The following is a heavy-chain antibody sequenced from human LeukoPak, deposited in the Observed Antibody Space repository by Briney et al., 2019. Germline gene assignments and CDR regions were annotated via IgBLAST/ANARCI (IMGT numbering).Heavy chain of an antibody. CDR2: MNPNSGNT. V-gene: IGHV1-8*02. J-gene: IGHJ4*02. D-gene: IGHD3-22*01. Sequence: ASVKVSCKASGYTFTSYGISWVRQAPGQGLEWMGWMNPNSGNTGYAQKFQGRVTMTRNTSISTAYMELSGLRSDDTAVYYCARGRYDSSGYGTYYVDYWGQGNLVTVSS. CDR3: ARGRYDSSGYGTYYVDY. CDR1: GYTFTSYG.